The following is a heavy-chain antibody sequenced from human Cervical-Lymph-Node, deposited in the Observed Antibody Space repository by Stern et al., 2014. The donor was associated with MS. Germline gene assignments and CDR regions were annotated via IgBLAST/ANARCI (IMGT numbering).Heavy chain of an antibody. CDR3: ARASGDTAMVPLDY. CDR2: INPNSGGT. CDR1: GYTFTGDY. Sequence: QVHLVESGAEVKKPGASVKVSCKASGYTFTGDYMHWVRQPPGQGLEWKGWINPNSGGTNYAQKFQGWVTMTRDTSISTAYMELSRLRSDDTAVYYCARASGDTAMVPLDYWGQGTLVTVSS. V-gene: IGHV1-2*04. J-gene: IGHJ4*02. D-gene: IGHD5-18*01.